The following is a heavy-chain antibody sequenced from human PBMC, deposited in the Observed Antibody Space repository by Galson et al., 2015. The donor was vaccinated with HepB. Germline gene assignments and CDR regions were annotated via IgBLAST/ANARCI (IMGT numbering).Heavy chain of an antibody. J-gene: IGHJ3*02. CDR2: IDPSDSYT. CDR1: GYNFPSYW. CDR3: ARLPAYRSGWGEVFDI. V-gene: IGHV5-10-1*01. D-gene: IGHD6-19*01. Sequence: QSGAEVKKPGESLRISCKGSGYNFPSYWISWVRQMPGKGLEYMGRIDPSDSYTNYSPSFQGHVTISVDKSISTAYLQWSSLKASDTAMYYCARLPAYRSGWGEVFDIWGQGTMVTVSS.